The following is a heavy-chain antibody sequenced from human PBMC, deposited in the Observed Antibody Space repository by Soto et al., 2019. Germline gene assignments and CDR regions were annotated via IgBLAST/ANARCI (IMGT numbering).Heavy chain of an antibody. Sequence: GGSLGLSCAASGFTFRSFTMNWVRQAPGKGLEWVSTISSNSAYIYYTDALRGRFTISRDNAKNSLHLQMNSLRAEDTAVYYCTRDASRDSSARGWFDPWGPGTLVTVSS. D-gene: IGHD6-13*01. V-gene: IGHV3-21*01. CDR2: ISSNSAYI. CDR3: TRDASRDSSARGWFDP. CDR1: GFTFRSFT. J-gene: IGHJ5*02.